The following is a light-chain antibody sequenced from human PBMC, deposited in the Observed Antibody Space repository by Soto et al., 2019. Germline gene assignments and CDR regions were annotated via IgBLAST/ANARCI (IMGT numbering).Light chain of an antibody. CDR2: GAS. CDR3: QQYNNWPRT. CDR1: QSVSGD. J-gene: IGKJ1*01. Sequence: EIVMTQSPATLSVSPGEGATLSFMASQSVSGDYLAWYQSKPGQAPRLLIHGASTRATGIPARFSGSGSGTEFTLTISSLQSEDFAVYYCQQYNNWPRTFGQGTKVDIK. V-gene: IGKV3-15*01.